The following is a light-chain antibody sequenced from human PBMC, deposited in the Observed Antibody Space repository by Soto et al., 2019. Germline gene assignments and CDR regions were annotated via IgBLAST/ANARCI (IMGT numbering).Light chain of an antibody. J-gene: IGKJ1*01. CDR1: QSIVRS. V-gene: IGKV1-5*03. CDR3: QQYVSYPWT. Sequence: DIQMTQSPSTLSASVGDRVTVTCRTSQSIVRSLVWYHHQPGKHPKLLIYPASSLEGGVPSTFRGRGSEREFTLTISSLQPEDFSTYYCQQYVSYPWTFGQGTKVEIK. CDR2: PAS.